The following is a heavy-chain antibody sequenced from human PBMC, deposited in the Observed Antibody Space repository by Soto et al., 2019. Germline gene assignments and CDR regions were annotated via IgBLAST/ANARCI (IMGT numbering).Heavy chain of an antibody. Sequence: PGESLKISCQGSGYSFASYWIGWVRQMPGKDLEWMGIIYPGDSDTRYSPSFQGQVTISADKSISTAYLQWSSLKASDTAMYYCARLAGGSGWYNGQDYWGQGTLVTVSS. CDR1: GYSFASYW. J-gene: IGHJ4*02. D-gene: IGHD6-19*01. V-gene: IGHV5-51*01. CDR3: ARLAGGSGWYNGQDY. CDR2: IYPGDSDT.